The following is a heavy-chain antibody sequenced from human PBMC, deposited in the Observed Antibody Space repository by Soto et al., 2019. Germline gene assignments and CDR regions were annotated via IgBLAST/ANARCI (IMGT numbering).Heavy chain of an antibody. CDR2: IYYSGST. V-gene: IGHV4-31*02. CDR1: GGSISSGGYY. D-gene: IGHD2-15*01. J-gene: IGHJ6*02. Sequence: SETLSLTCTVSGGSISSGGYYWSWIRQHPGKGLEWIGYIYYSGSTYYNPSLKSRVTISVDTSKNQSSLKLSSVTAADTAVYYCARGGGYCSGGSCYSRGAPYYYGMDVWGQGTTVTVSS. CDR3: ARGGGYCSGGSCYSRGAPYYYGMDV.